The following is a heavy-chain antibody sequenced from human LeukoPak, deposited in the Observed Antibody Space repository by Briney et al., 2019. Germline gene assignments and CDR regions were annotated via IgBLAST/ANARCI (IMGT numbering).Heavy chain of an antibody. CDR1: GFTFSSYW. V-gene: IGHV3-74*01. CDR3: ARDQRGIAGDY. Sequence: PGGSLRFSCAASGFTFSSYWMHWVRQAPGKGLVWVSRINSDGSSTSYADSVKGRFTISRDNAKNTLYLQMNSLRAEDTAVYYCARDQRGIAGDYWGQGTLVTVSS. CDR2: INSDGSST. J-gene: IGHJ4*02. D-gene: IGHD6-13*01.